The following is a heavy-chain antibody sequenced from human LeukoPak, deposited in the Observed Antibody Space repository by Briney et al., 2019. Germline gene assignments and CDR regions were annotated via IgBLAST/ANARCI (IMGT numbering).Heavy chain of an antibody. CDR2: TYYRSKWYN. J-gene: IGHJ5*02. V-gene: IGHV6-1*01. Sequence: SQTLSLTCAISGDSVSSNSAAWNWIRQSPSRGLEWLGRTYYRSKWYNDYAVSVKSRITINPDTSKNQFSLQLNSVTPEDTAVYYCARVEYYYDSSGYYYFSWFDPWGQGTLVTVSS. D-gene: IGHD3-22*01. CDR3: ARVEYYYDSSGYYYFSWFDP. CDR1: GDSVSSNSAA.